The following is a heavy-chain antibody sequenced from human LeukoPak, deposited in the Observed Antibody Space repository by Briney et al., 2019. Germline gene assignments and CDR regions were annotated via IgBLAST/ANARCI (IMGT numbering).Heavy chain of an antibody. Sequence: GGSLRLSCAASGFTFSSYAMSWVRQAPGKGLEWVSAISGSGGSTYYADSVKGRFTISRDNSKNTLYLQMNSLRAEDTAVYYCARVYGDRYYYYYGMDVWGQGTTVTVSS. CDR2: ISGSGGST. CDR3: ARVYGDRYYYYYGMDV. J-gene: IGHJ6*02. V-gene: IGHV3-23*01. CDR1: GFTFSSYA. D-gene: IGHD4-17*01.